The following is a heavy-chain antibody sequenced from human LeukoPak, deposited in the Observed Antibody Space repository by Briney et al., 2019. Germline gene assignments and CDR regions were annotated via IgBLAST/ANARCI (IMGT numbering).Heavy chain of an antibody. CDR2: ISDSGYYT. J-gene: IGHJ4*02. V-gene: IGHV3-21*01. CDR1: GFTFSSHS. CDR3: AREQHHYHSGSRSNHLDY. Sequence: KTGGSLRLSCAASGFTFSSHSMNWVRQAPGKGLEWVSSISDSGYYTYYADSLKGRITISRDNAKNSLYLQMNSLRADDTAVYYCAREQHHYHSGSRSNHLDYWGQGAPVTVSS. D-gene: IGHD3-10*01.